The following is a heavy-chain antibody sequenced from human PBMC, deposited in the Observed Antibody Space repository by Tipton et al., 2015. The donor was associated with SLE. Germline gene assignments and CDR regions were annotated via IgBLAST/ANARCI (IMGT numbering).Heavy chain of an antibody. CDR2: INSDGSST. CDR3: ARGVGSGTFFDY. CDR1: GFTFSDYY. D-gene: IGHD3-10*01. J-gene: IGHJ4*02. V-gene: IGHV3-74*01. Sequence: GSLRLSCAASGFTFSDYYMSWIRQAPGKGLVWVSRINSDGSSTSYADSVKGRFTISRDNAKNTLYLQMNSLRAEDTAVYYCARGVGSGTFFDYWGQGTLVTVSS.